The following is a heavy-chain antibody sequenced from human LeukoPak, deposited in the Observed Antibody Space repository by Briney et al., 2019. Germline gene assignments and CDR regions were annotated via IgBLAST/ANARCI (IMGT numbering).Heavy chain of an antibody. V-gene: IGHV4-34*01. D-gene: IGHD3-22*01. Sequence: ETLSLTCSVYGGSFSGYYLSWIRQPPGKGLEWIGEINHSGSTNYNPSLKSRVTISVDTSKNQFSLKLSSVTAADTAVYYCARGGVPGHTMIVVEKYNWFDPWGQGTLVTVSS. CDR2: INHSGST. CDR3: ARGGVPGHTMIVVEKYNWFDP. J-gene: IGHJ5*02. CDR1: GGSFSGYY.